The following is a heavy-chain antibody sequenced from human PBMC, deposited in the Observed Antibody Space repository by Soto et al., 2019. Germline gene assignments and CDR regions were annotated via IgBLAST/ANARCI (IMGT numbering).Heavy chain of an antibody. CDR1: GGSISSSSYY. CDR3: ARGGFRRGYSELGYYGMDV. V-gene: IGHV4-39*01. CDR2: IYYRGST. J-gene: IGHJ6*02. Sequence: SETLSLTCTVSGGSISSSSYYWGWIRQPPGKGMERIGNIYYRGSTYYNPSLKSRVTISVDTSKNQFSLKLSSVTAADTAVYFCARGGFRRGYSELGYYGMDVWGQGTTVTVSS. D-gene: IGHD5-18*01.